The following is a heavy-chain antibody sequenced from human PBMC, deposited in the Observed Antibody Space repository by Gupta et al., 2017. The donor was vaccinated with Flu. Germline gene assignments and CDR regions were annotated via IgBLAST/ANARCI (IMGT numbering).Heavy chain of an antibody. D-gene: IGHD5-12*01. CDR1: GFTFSSYA. CDR3: AKGMDSGYDSSYYYGMDV. CDR2: ISVSGGST. V-gene: IGHV3-23*01. J-gene: IGHJ6*02. Sequence: EVQLLESGGDLVQPGGSLRLSCAASGFTFSSYAMSWVRQAPGKGLEWVSGISVSGGSTYYADSVKGRSTISRDNSKNTLYLQMNNLRAEDTAVYYCAKGMDSGYDSSYYYGMDVWGQGTTGTVSS.